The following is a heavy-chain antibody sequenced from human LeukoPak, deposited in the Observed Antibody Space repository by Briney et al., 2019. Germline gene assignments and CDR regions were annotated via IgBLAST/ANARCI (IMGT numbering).Heavy chain of an antibody. CDR2: IYYSGST. J-gene: IGHJ3*02. CDR1: GGSIGSYY. V-gene: IGHV4-59*01. Sequence: SETLSLTCTVSGGSIGSYYWTWIRQSPGNGLEWIGYIYYSGSTNYNPSLKSRVTISVDTSKNQFSLKLSSVTAADTAVYYCARGPGAFDIWGQGTMVTVSS. CDR3: ARGPGAFDI.